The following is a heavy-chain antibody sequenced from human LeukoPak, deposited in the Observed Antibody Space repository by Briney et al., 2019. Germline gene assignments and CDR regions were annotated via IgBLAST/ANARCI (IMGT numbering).Heavy chain of an antibody. V-gene: IGHV1-18*01. Sequence: ASVKVSCKASGYTFTSYGISWVRQAPGQGLEWMGWISAYNGNTNYAQKFQGRVTITADKSTSTAYMELSSLRSEDTAVYYCARDWYSRRIRYGDYDGGPFDAFDIWGQGTMVTVSS. CDR3: ARDWYSRRIRYGDYDGGPFDAFDI. CDR1: GYTFTSYG. D-gene: IGHD4-17*01. J-gene: IGHJ3*02. CDR2: ISAYNGNT.